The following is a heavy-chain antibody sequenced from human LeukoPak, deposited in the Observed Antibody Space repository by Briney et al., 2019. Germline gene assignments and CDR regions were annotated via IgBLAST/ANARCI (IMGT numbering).Heavy chain of an antibody. V-gene: IGHV1-69*01. CDR3: ARDYGDTAIPGY. J-gene: IGHJ4*02. Sequence: ASVKVSCKASGGTFSSYAISWVRQAPGQGLEWMGGIIPIFGTANYAQKFQGRVTITADESTSTTYTEPSSLRSEDTAVYYCARDYGDTAIPGYWGQGTLVTVSS. D-gene: IGHD5-18*01. CDR2: IIPIFGTA. CDR1: GGTFSSYA.